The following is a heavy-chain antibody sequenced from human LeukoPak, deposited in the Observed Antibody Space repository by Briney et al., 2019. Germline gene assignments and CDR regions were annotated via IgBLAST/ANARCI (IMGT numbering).Heavy chain of an antibody. J-gene: IGHJ4*02. CDR3: ARRGYTIDTVAGYFDY. V-gene: IGHV5-51*01. Sequence: GESLKISCKGSGYSFTSYWIGWVRQMPGKGLEWMGIIYPGDSDTRYSPSFQGQVTISADKSISTAYLQWSSLKASDTAMYYCARRGYTIDTVAGYFDYWGQGTLVTVSS. D-gene: IGHD6-19*01. CDR2: IYPGDSDT. CDR1: GYSFTSYW.